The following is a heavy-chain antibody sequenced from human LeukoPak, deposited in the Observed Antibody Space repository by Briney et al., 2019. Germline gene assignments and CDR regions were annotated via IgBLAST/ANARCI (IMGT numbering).Heavy chain of an antibody. J-gene: IGHJ5*02. CDR3: ARSTWGSGRCRFDP. V-gene: IGHV4-39*07. Sequence: SETLSLTCTVSGGSINNRDYFWGWIRQLPGMGLEFIGNVYYSGITYYNPSLKSRVTISMDMSKNQFSLKLTSVTAADTAVYYCARSTWGSGRCRFDPWGQGTLVTVSS. CDR2: VYYSGIT. D-gene: IGHD3-10*01. CDR1: GGSINNRDYF.